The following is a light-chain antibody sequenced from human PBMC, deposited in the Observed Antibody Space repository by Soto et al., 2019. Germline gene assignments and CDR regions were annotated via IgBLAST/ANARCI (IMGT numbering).Light chain of an antibody. Sequence: QSALTQPRSVSASPGQSVTISCTGTSSNVGGQDYVSWYPQNPGKATRLMIYDSTKWPSGFHYRFSGSKSANVASLTISGLQAEDDADYYCCSYAASYPLAFGGGTKLTVL. CDR1: SSNVGGQDY. V-gene: IGLV2-11*01. CDR3: CSYAASYPLA. J-gene: IGLJ2*01. CDR2: DST.